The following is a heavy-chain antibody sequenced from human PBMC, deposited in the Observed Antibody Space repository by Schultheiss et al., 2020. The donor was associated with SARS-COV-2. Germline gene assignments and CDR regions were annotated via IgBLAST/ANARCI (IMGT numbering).Heavy chain of an antibody. CDR3: AGSSGYYYRAFDI. Sequence: ASVKVSCKASGYTFTSYDINWVRQATGQGLEWMGWINPNSGGTNYAQKLQGRVTMTTDTSTSTAYMELSSLRSEDTAVYYCAGSSGYYYRAFDIWGQGTMVTVSS. D-gene: IGHD3-22*01. J-gene: IGHJ3*02. CDR2: INPNSGGT. V-gene: IGHV1-8*01. CDR1: GYTFTSYD.